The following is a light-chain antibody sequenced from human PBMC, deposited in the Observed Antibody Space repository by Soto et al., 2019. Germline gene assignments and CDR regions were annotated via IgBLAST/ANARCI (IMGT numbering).Light chain of an antibody. Sequence: DVVLTQAPLSLSVTPGQPASMSCKSSQSLLYGDGKTYLYWYLQRPGQPPQLLIYDASNRFSGVADRLSGSGSGTDFTLKISRVEGEDVGVYYCMQRTHVPITFGQGTRLEIK. V-gene: IGKV2D-29*01. CDR2: DAS. CDR3: MQRTHVPIT. CDR1: QSLLYGDGKTY. J-gene: IGKJ5*01.